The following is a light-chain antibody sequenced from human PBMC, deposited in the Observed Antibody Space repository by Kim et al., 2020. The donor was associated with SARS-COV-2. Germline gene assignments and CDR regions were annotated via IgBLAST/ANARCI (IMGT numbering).Light chain of an antibody. J-gene: IGLJ3*02. CDR3: QSTDSSGTYMV. CDR2: EHN. CDR1: ALPKQF. V-gene: IGLV3-25*03. Sequence: SYELTQPPSVSVSPGQTARITCSGDALPKQFVFWHQQRPGQAPILVIYEHNERPSGIPERFSVSSSGTTVTLTISGVQAEDEADYYCQSTDSSGTYMVFGGGTKLTVL.